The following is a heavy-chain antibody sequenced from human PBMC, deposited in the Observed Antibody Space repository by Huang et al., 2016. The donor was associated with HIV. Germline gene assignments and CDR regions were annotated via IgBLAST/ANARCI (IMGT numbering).Heavy chain of an antibody. CDR3: AKDASSGYSSGHSGFKVYFFDF. J-gene: IGHJ4*02. V-gene: IGHV3-9*01. CDR1: GFTFDDYA. Sequence: EVQLVESGGGLVQPGRSLRLSCAASGFTFDDYAFHWVRQDPGKGLEWVSGISWNSKSIDYADSVKGRFTISRDNAKNTLYLEMKSLRVEDTALYYCAKDASSGYSSGHSGFKVYFFDFWGQGTLVTVSS. CDR2: ISWNSKSI. D-gene: IGHD5-18*01.